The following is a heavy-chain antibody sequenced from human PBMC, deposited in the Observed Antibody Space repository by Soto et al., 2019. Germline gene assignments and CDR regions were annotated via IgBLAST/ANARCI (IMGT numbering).Heavy chain of an antibody. CDR3: ARHVPAAGYYYGMDV. J-gene: IGHJ6*02. Sequence: QVQLVQSGAEVKKPGSSVKVSCKASGGTFSSYAISWVRQAPGQGLEWMGGLIPIFGTANYAQKFQGRVTITADESRSTACMGLSSLRSEDTAVYYCARHVPAAGYYYGMDVWGQGTTVTVSS. CDR2: LIPIFGTA. D-gene: IGHD2-2*01. V-gene: IGHV1-69*12. CDR1: GGTFSSYA.